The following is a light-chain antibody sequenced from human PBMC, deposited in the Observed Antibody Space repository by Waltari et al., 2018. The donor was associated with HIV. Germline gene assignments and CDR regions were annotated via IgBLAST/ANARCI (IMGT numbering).Light chain of an antibody. CDR1: SPHIGSNT. CDR3: AAWDDSLNGYV. Sequence: QSVLTQPPSASGTPGQRITISCSGSSPHIGSNTVNWYQQHPETAPKLLIYRNNQRPSGVPDRFSGSKSGTSASLAISGLQSEDEADYCCAAWDDSLNGYVFGAGTKVTAL. CDR2: RNN. V-gene: IGLV1-44*01. J-gene: IGLJ1*01.